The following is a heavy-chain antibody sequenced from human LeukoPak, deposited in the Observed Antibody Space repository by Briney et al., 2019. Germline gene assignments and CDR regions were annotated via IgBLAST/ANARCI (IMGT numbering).Heavy chain of an antibody. V-gene: IGHV3-23*01. D-gene: IGHD1-14*01. CDR2: MSSGGDFI. Sequence: GGSLRLSCAASGFTFSSYAMSWVRQAPGKGLEWVSTMSSGGDFIYYGGAVKGRFTASRDNSKNTLYLQMNNLRVEDTATYYCAKSAIEPPGTDYWGQGAPVTVSS. CDR3: AKSAIEPPGTDY. J-gene: IGHJ4*02. CDR1: GFTFSSYA.